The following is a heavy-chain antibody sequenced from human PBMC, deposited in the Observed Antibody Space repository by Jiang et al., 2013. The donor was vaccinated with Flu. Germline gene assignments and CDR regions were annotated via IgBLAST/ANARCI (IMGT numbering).Heavy chain of an antibody. CDR2: IIPILGIA. J-gene: IGHJ4*02. V-gene: IGHV1-69*04. Sequence: SGAEVKKPGASVKVSCKASGYTFTSYTISWVRQAPGQGLEWMGRIIPILGIANYAQKFQGRVTITADKSTSTAYMELSSLRSEDTAVYYCAREDSMTTVTTRGDYWGQGTLVTVSS. CDR1: GYTFTSYT. D-gene: IGHD4-17*01. CDR3: AREDSMTTVTTRGDY.